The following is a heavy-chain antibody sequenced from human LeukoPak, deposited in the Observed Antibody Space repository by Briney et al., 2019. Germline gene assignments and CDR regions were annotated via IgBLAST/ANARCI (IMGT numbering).Heavy chain of an antibody. D-gene: IGHD3-22*01. CDR3: ARAGYYDSSGFYAPDAFDI. Sequence: PGGSLRLSCVVSGVTFSSHWMSWVRQAPGKGLEWVSFVYSGGSTYYEDSVKGRFTISRDSSKNTLFLQMNSLRVGDTAVYYCARAGYYDSSGFYAPDAFDIWGQGTVVTVSS. J-gene: IGHJ3*02. V-gene: IGHV3-53*01. CDR1: GVTFSSHW. CDR2: VYSGGST.